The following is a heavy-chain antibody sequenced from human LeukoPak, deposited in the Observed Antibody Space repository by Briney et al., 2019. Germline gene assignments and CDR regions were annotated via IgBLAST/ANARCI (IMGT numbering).Heavy chain of an antibody. CDR3: AKDVTLGYRDY. D-gene: IGHD2-15*01. CDR1: GFTFSIYA. CDR2: ISGSGGST. J-gene: IGHJ4*02. Sequence: GGSLRLSCAASGFTFSIYAMSWVRQAPGKGLEWVSAISGSGGSTYYADSVKGRFTISRDNSKNTLYLQMSSLRAEDTAVYYCAKDVTLGYRDYWGQGTLVTVSS. V-gene: IGHV3-23*01.